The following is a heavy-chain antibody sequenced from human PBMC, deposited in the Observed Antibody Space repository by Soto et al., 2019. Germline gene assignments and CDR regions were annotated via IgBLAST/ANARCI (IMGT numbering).Heavy chain of an antibody. D-gene: IGHD3-10*01. J-gene: IGHJ4*02. Sequence: PSETLSLTCTVSGASISNYYWSWIRQPPGKGLEWIGYIYNTVTTDYNPSLKSRVTVSQDTSKNQFSLYLQMNSLRAEDTAVYYCARDNNFFDSGRGVDYWGQGTLVTVSS. CDR2: IYNTVTT. CDR1: GASISNYY. CDR3: ARDNNFFDSGRGVDY. V-gene: IGHV4-59*12.